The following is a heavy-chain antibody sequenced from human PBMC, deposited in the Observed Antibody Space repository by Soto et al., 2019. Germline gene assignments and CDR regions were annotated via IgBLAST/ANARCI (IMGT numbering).Heavy chain of an antibody. D-gene: IGHD2-8*01. CDR2: INAGNGNT. Sequence: ASVKVSCKASGYTFTSYAMHWVRQAPGQRLEWMGWINAGNGNTKYSQKFQGRVAITRDTSASTAYMELSSLRSEDTAVYYCARDRMYEYYFDYWGQGALVTVS. CDR1: GYTFTSYA. CDR3: ARDRMYEYYFDY. J-gene: IGHJ4*02. V-gene: IGHV1-3*01.